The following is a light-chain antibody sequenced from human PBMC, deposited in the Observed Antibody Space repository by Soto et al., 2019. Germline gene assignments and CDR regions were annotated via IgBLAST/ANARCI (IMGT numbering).Light chain of an antibody. V-gene: IGKV3-20*01. Sequence: EIVLTQSPGTLSLSPGERATLSCRASQSVSSSSYLAWYQQKPGQAPRLLIYGASSRATGIPDRFSGSGSGTYFTLTLSRLEPENFAVYYLHQYGSSPSYSFGQGTKLEIK. CDR2: GAS. CDR1: QSVSSSSY. CDR3: HQYGSSPSYS. J-gene: IGKJ2*03.